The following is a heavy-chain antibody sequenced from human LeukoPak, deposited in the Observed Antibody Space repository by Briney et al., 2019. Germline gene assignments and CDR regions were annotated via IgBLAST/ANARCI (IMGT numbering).Heavy chain of an antibody. J-gene: IGHJ3*02. V-gene: IGHV1-8*01. CDR1: GYTFTSYD. CDR2: MNPNSGNT. Sequence: ASVKVSCKASGYTFTSYDINWVRQATGQGLEWMGWMNPNSGNTGYAQKSQGRVTMTRNTSISTAYMELSSLRSEDTAVYYCARSEDYTADAFDIWGQGTMVTVSS. D-gene: IGHD4-11*01. CDR3: ARSEDYTADAFDI.